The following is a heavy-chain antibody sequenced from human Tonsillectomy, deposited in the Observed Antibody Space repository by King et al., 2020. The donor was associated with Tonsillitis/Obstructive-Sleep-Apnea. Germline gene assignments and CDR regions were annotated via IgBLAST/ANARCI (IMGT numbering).Heavy chain of an antibody. CDR3: ARPWGSSWNQFDY. CDR2: IYPGDSDT. D-gene: IGHD6-13*01. V-gene: IGHV5-51*01. J-gene: IGHJ4*02. Sequence: VQLVQSGAEVKKPGESLKISCKGSGYSFPNYWIGWVRQMPGRGLEWMGVIYPGDSDTRYSPSFQGQVTISADKSISTAYLQWSRLKASDTAMYYCARPWGSSWNQFDYWGQGALVTVSS. CDR1: GYSFPNYW.